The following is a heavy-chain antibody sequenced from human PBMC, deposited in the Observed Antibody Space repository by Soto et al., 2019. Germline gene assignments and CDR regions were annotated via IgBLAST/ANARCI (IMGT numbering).Heavy chain of an antibody. CDR3: ARGLGGYGRLYYYYYGMDV. D-gene: IGHD3-16*01. Sequence: EVQLVESGGGLVQPGGSLRLSCAASGFTFSSYSMNWVRQAPGKGLEWVSYISSSSSTIYYADSVKGRFTISRDNAKNLLYLQMNSLRDEDTAVYYCARGLGGYGRLYYYYYGMDVWGQGTTVTVSS. CDR2: ISSSSSTI. CDR1: GFTFSSYS. V-gene: IGHV3-48*02. J-gene: IGHJ6*02.